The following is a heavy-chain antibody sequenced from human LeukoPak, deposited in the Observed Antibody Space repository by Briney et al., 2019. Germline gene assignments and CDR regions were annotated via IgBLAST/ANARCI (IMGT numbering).Heavy chain of an antibody. CDR3: ARDGKGGPRFDY. CDR2: IYHSGST. D-gene: IGHD1-26*01. Sequence: PSETLSLTCSVSGYSISSGNYWGWIRQPPGKGLEWIGSIYHSGSTYYNPSLKSRVTISVDTSKNQFSLKLSSVTAADTAVYYCARDGKGGPRFDYWGQGTLVTVSS. V-gene: IGHV4-38-2*02. CDR1: GYSISSGNY. J-gene: IGHJ4*02.